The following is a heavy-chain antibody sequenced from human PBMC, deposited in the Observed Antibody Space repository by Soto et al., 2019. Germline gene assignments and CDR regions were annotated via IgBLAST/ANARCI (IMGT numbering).Heavy chain of an antibody. Sequence: QVQLVQSGAEVKKPGASVKVACKASGYTFTSYDIKWVRQATGQGLEWMGWMNPTTGSTGFAQKSQGRVTMISNTSISAAYLVLSSLTSEDTAVYYCARGRLVAGTVDSWGQGTLVTVSS. CDR1: GYTFTSYD. V-gene: IGHV1-8*01. CDR2: MNPTTGST. CDR3: ARGRLVAGTVDS. J-gene: IGHJ4*02. D-gene: IGHD1-7*01.